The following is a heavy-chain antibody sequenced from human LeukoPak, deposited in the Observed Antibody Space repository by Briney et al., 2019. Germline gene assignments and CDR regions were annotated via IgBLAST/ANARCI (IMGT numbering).Heavy chain of an antibody. D-gene: IGHD6-13*01. Sequence: GASVKVSCTASGYTFTGYYMHWVRQAPGQALESMGWINPNSGGTNYAQKFQGRVTMTRDTSISTAYIELSRLRSDDTAVYYCASDSNYSSSWYPRQWLARWGQGTLVTVSS. V-gene: IGHV1-2*02. CDR3: ASDSNYSSSWYPRQWLAR. J-gene: IGHJ4*02. CDR2: INPNSGGT. CDR1: GYTFTGYY.